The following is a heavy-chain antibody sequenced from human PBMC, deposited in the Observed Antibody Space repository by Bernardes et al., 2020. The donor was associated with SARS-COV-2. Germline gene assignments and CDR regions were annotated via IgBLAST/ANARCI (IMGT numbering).Heavy chain of an antibody. CDR2: IYTSGST. J-gene: IGHJ2*01. D-gene: IGHD3-22*01. Sequence: SETLSLTCTVSGGSITGSYWSWIRQPAGKGLEWIGHIYTSGSTNYNPSLKSRVTMSVDTSKNQFSLKLSSVTAADTAIYFCARNMYYNPSVYYFYSYFDLWGRGTLVTVSS. V-gene: IGHV4-4*07. CDR1: GGSITGSY. CDR3: ARNMYYNPSVYYFYSYFDL.